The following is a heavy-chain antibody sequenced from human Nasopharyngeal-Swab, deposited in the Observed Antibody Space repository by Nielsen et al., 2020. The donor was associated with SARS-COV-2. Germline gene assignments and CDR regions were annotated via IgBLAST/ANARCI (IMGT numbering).Heavy chain of an antibody. CDR2: VSGSGGTT. CDR3: AKDRYCSGGACYFSGFDY. V-gene: IGHV3-23*01. J-gene: IGHJ4*02. D-gene: IGHD2-15*01. Sequence: KGREWVSGVSGSGGTTKYADAVKGRFTISRDNSKNKLYLQMHSLRVEDTAVYYCAKDRYCSGGACYFSGFDYWGLGTLVTVSS.